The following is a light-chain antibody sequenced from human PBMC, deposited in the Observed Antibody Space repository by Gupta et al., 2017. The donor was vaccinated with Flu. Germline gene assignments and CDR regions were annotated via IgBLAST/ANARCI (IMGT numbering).Light chain of an antibody. Sequence: DIVMNQTPLSLSVTPGQPASISCRSSQSLLHSSGTTYLFWYLQKPAQPPQLLIYEVSKRFSGVPDRFSGSGSGTDFTLKISRVEAEDVGVYYCLQSTHLWTFGQGTRVDIK. J-gene: IGKJ1*01. CDR3: LQSTHLWT. V-gene: IGKV2D-29*01. CDR2: EVS. CDR1: QSLLHSSGTTY.